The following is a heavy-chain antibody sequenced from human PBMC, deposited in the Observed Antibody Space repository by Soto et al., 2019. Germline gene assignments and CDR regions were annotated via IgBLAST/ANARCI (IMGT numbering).Heavy chain of an antibody. V-gene: IGHV3-11*01. J-gene: IGHJ4*02. CDR1: GFTFSDYY. CDR3: ARGTTVTTLHFDY. D-gene: IGHD4-4*01. CDR2: ISSSGSTI. Sequence: PGGSLRLSCAAAGFTFSDYYMSWIRQAPGKGLEWVSYISSSGSTIYYADSVKGRFTISRDNAKNSLYLQMNSLRAEDTAVYYCARGTTVTTLHFDYWGQGTLVTVSS.